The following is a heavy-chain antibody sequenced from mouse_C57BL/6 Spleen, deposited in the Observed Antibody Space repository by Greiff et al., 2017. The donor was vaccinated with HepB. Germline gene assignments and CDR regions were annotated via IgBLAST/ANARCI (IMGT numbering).Heavy chain of an antibody. CDR1: GYSITSGYY. CDR2: ISYDGSK. J-gene: IGHJ2*01. V-gene: IGHV3-6*01. CDR3: ARGGDGWDY. Sequence: DVKLQESGPGLVKPSQSLSLTCSVTGYSITSGYYWNWIRQFPGNKLEWMGYISYDGSKNYNPSLKNRISITRDTSKNQFFLKLNSVTTEDTATYYCARGGDGWDYWGQGTTLTVSS. D-gene: IGHD1-1*02.